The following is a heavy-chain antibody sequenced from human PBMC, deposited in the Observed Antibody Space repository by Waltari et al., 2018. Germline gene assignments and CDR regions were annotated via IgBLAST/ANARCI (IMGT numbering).Heavy chain of an antibody. CDR3: ARLLGPAAHWYFDL. Sequence: QVTLEESGPALVKPTQTLTLTCSVSGFSLNTYGMRVTWIRQPPGKALEWLARIDWDDENFYNRSLERRLTISKDSAKNQVVLIVANVDPTDTATYYCARLLGPAAHWYFDLWGRGTLVTVSS. V-gene: IGHV2-70*04. CDR2: IDWDDEN. J-gene: IGHJ2*01. CDR1: GFSLNTYGMR. D-gene: IGHD1-26*01.